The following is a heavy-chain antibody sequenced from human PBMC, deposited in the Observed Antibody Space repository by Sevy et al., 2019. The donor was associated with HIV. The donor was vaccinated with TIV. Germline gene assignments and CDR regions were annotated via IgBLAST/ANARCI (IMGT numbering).Heavy chain of an antibody. CDR1: GFTFSSYA. CDR2: ISYDGSNK. V-gene: IGHV3-30*04. D-gene: IGHD3-22*01. CDR3: ARDLPYYYDSSGYTYYFDY. J-gene: IGHJ4*02. Sequence: GGSLRLSCAASGFTFSSYAMHWVRQAPGKGLEWVAVISYDGSNKYYADSVKGRFTISRDNSKNTLYLQMNSLGAEDTAVYYCARDLPYYYDSSGYTYYFDYWGQGTLVTVSS.